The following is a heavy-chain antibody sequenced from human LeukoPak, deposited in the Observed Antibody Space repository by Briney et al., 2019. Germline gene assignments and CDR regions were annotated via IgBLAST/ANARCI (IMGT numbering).Heavy chain of an antibody. CDR3: ARDLSWAWLRSSDAFDI. CDR1: GYTFTSYA. D-gene: IGHD5-12*01. CDR2: INTNTGNP. J-gene: IGHJ3*02. V-gene: IGHV7-4-1*02. Sequence: APVKVSCKASGYTFTSYAMNWVRQAPGQGFEWMGWINTNTGNPTYAQGFTGRFVFSLDTSVSTASLQISSLKAEDTAVYYCARDLSWAWLRSSDAFDIWGQGTMVTVSS.